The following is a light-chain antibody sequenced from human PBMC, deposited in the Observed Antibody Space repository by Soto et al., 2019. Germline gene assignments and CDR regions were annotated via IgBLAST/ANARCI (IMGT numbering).Light chain of an antibody. V-gene: IGLV2-14*03. Sequence: QSALTQPASVSGSPGQSITISCTGTSSDVGGYNYVSWYQHPPGKAPKLIIYDVSNLPSGVSYRFYGSKSGNTASLTISELQPEDEAVYYCSSYKTRNTRQKVFGTGTKVSVL. CDR3: SSYKTRNTRQKV. CDR1: SSDVGGYNY. CDR2: DVS. J-gene: IGLJ1*01.